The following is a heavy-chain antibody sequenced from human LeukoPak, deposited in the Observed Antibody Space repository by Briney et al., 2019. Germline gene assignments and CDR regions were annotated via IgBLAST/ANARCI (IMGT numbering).Heavy chain of an antibody. Sequence: SETLSLTCTVSGGSISSDYWQWIRQPPGKGLEWIGYIYNSGSNNYNPSLKSRVTISIDTSKNRFSLKLTSVTAADTAVYYCATRGYWGQGTLVTVSS. CDR1: GGSISSDY. D-gene: IGHD3-10*01. CDR3: ATRGY. V-gene: IGHV4-59*08. J-gene: IGHJ4*02. CDR2: IYNSGSN.